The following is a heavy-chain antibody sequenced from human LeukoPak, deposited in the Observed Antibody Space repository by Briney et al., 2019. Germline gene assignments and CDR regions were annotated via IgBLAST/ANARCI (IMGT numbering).Heavy chain of an antibody. CDR3: ARDYGSGSYENWFDP. V-gene: IGHV4-59*01. CDR2: IYYSVST. Sequence: SETLSLTCTVSGDSISSYYWSWIRQPPGKGLEWIGYIYYSVSTDYNPSLKSRVTISVDKSKNQFSLKLGSVTAADTAVYYCARDYGSGSYENWFDPWGQGTLVTVSS. D-gene: IGHD3-10*01. J-gene: IGHJ5*02. CDR1: GDSISSYY.